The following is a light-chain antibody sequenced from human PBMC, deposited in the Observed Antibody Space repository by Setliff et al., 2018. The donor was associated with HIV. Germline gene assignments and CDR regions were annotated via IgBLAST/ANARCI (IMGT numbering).Light chain of an antibody. V-gene: IGLV2-14*03. CDR1: SSDVGSYNF. CDR3: CSYTSSLTYV. J-gene: IGLJ1*01. Sequence: QSALTQPASVSGSPGQSITLSCTGTSSDVGSYNFVSWYQQHPGRAPKPMIYDVTKRPSGVSDRFSGFKSGNTASLTISGLQTEDEADYYCCSYTSSLTYVFGAGTKVTVL. CDR2: DVT.